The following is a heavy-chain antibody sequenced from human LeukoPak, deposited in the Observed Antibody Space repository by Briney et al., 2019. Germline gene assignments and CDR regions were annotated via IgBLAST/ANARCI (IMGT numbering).Heavy chain of an antibody. D-gene: IGHD1-26*01. V-gene: IGHV4-59*11. CDR3: ARVSVGDLIYYFDY. CDR1: GGSISSHY. J-gene: IGHJ4*02. CDR2: IYYSGST. Sequence: KTSETLSLTCTVSGGSISSHYWSWIRQPPGKGLEWIGYIYYSGSTNYNPSLKSRVTISVDTSKNQFSLKLSSVTAADTAVYYCARVSVGDLIYYFDYWGQGTLVTVSS.